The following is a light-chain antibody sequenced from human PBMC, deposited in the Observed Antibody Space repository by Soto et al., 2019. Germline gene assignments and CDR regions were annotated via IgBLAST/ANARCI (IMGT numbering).Light chain of an antibody. CDR1: QSLEHSDGNTY. V-gene: IGKV2-24*01. Sequence: DIVMTQTPLSSPVTLGQPASISCRSSQSLEHSDGNTYLSWFQQRPGQPPRLLIYKTSNRFSGVPDRFSGSGAGTDFTLEISRVEAEDVGVYYCMQATQFLPPFTFGPGTRLDIK. CDR2: KTS. CDR3: MQATQFLPPFT. J-gene: IGKJ3*01.